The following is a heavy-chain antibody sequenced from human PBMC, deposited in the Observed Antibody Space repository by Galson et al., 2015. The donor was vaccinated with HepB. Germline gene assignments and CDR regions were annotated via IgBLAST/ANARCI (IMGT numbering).Heavy chain of an antibody. CDR1: GFTFSSYA. J-gene: IGHJ4*02. D-gene: IGHD5-24*01. CDR3: ARDRSGDGYIKDPYFDY. Sequence: SLRLSCAASGFTFSSYAMHWVRQAPGKGLEWVAVISYDGSNKYYADSVKDRFTISRDNSKNTLYLQMNSLRAEDTAVYYCARDRSGDGYIKDPYFDYWGQGTLVTVSS. CDR2: ISYDGSNK. V-gene: IGHV3-30-3*01.